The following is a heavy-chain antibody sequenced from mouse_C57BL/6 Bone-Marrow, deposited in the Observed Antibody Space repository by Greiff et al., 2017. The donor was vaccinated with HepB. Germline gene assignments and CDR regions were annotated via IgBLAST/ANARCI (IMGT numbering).Heavy chain of an antibody. CDR2: IYPSDSET. CDR1: GYTFTSYW. CDR3: ARGDYYGSSFDY. D-gene: IGHD1-1*01. J-gene: IGHJ2*01. V-gene: IGHV1-61*01. Sequence: QVQLQQPGAELVRPGSSVKLSCKASGYTFTSYWMDWMKQRPGQGLEWIGNIYPSDSETHYNQKFKDKATLTVDKSSSTAYMQLSSLTSEDSAVYYCARGDYYGSSFDYWGQGTTLTVSS.